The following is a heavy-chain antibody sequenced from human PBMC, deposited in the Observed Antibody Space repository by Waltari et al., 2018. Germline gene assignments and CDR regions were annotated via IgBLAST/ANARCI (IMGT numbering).Heavy chain of an antibody. V-gene: IGHV3-23*01. Sequence: EVQLLESGGGLVQPGGYLRLSCAASGFTFITYGMSWVRQAPGKGLEWVSGISGSGGGTYYADSVKGRFTISRDNSKNTLYLQMNSLRADDSAFYYCARAYNWNDFFDFWGLGTLVTVSS. J-gene: IGHJ4*02. CDR1: GFTFITYG. D-gene: IGHD1-1*01. CDR3: ARAYNWNDFFDF. CDR2: ISGSGGGT.